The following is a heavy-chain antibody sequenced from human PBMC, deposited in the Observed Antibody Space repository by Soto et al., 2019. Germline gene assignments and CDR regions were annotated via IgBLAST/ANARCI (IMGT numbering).Heavy chain of an antibody. D-gene: IGHD1-26*01. Sequence: QVQLQESGPGLVKPSETLSLTCTVDSISTYYWNWIRQPPGKGLEWIGYIYHIGRTNYNPSLKSRVTISIDTSKNQFSLKLSSVTAADTAVYYCARDPVGATYFDYWGQGALVTVSS. CDR2: IYHIGRT. CDR1: SISTYY. CDR3: ARDPVGATYFDY. V-gene: IGHV4-59*01. J-gene: IGHJ4*02.